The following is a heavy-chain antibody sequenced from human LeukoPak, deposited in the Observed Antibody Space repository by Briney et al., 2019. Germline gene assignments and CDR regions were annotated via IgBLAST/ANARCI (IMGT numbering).Heavy chain of an antibody. CDR1: GYTFTGYY. V-gene: IGHV1-2*02. D-gene: IGHD2-2*01. J-gene: IGHJ3*02. Sequence: GASVKVSCKASGYTFTGYYMHWVRQAPGQGLEWMGWINPNSGGTNYAQKFQGRVTMTRDTSISTAYMELSRLRSDDTAVYYCAREQGYCSSTSCRKAFDIWGQGTMVTVSS. CDR2: INPNSGGT. CDR3: AREQGYCSSTSCRKAFDI.